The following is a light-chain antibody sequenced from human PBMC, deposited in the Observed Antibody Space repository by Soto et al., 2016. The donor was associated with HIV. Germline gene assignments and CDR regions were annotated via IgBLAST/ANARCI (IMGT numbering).Light chain of an antibody. CDR1: QGISNY. Sequence: DIQMTQSPSSLSASVGDRVTITCRASQGISNYLAWYEQKPGKVPKLLIYAASTLRPGVPSRFSGSGYGTDFTLTISSLQPEDVATYYCQKYNSAPLTFGGGTKVEIK. V-gene: IGKV1-27*01. CDR2: AAS. CDR3: QKYNSAPLT. J-gene: IGKJ4*01.